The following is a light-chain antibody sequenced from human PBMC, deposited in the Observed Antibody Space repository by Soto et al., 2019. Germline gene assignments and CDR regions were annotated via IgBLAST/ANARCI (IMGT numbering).Light chain of an antibody. Sequence: DIQLNQSPSFXSASVGDRVTITCRASQGISSYLAWYQQKPGKAPKLLIYAASTLQSGVPSRFSGSGSGTEFTLTISSLQPEDFATYYCQQINSYPVTFGQGRRLEIK. CDR1: QGISSY. V-gene: IGKV1-9*01. CDR2: AAS. J-gene: IGKJ5*01. CDR3: QQINSYPVT.